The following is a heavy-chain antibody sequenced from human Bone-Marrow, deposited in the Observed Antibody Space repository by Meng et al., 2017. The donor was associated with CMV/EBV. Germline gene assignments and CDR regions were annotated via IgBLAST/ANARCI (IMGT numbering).Heavy chain of an antibody. CDR2: ISAYNGNT. V-gene: IGHV1-18*01. CDR1: GYTFTSYG. Sequence: KVSCKASGYTFTSYGISWVRQAPGQGLEWMGWISAYNGNTNYARNLQGRVTMTTDTSTSTAYMELRSLRSDDTAVYYCARDLEYCNSTGCYEDWFDPWGQGTLVTVSS. D-gene: IGHD2-2*01. J-gene: IGHJ5*02. CDR3: ARDLEYCNSTGCYEDWFDP.